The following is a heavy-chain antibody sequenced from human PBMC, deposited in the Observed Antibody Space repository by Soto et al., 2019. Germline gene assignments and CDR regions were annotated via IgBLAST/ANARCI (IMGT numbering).Heavy chain of an antibody. Sequence: GGSLRLSCAASGFTFSSYAMSWVRQAPGKGLEWVSAIGGSGGSTYYADSVKGRFTISRDNSKNTLYLQMNSLRAEDTAVYYCAKKRIVVVPAALYYFDYWGQGTLVTVSS. D-gene: IGHD2-2*01. CDR1: GFTFSSYA. CDR3: AKKRIVVVPAALYYFDY. CDR2: IGGSGGST. J-gene: IGHJ4*02. V-gene: IGHV3-23*01.